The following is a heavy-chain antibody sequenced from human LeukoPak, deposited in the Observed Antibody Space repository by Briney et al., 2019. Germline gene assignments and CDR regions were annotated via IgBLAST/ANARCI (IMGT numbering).Heavy chain of an antibody. J-gene: IGHJ4*02. Sequence: PGGSLRLSCAASGFTFSSYAMSWVRQAPGKGLEWVSAISGSGGSTYYADSVKGRFTISRDNSKNTLYLQMNSLRAEDTAVYYCVKGTYYDFWSGYYEWGQGTLVTVSS. CDR1: GFTFSSYA. V-gene: IGHV3-23*01. D-gene: IGHD3-3*01. CDR3: VKGTYYDFWSGYYE. CDR2: ISGSGGST.